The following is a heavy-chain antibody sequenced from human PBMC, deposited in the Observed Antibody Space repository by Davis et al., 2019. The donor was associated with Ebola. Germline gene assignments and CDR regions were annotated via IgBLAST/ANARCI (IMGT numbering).Heavy chain of an antibody. V-gene: IGHV3-7*03. CDR3: AATTAAAPEADL. CDR1: GFTFSSYW. Sequence: GESLKISCAASGFTFSSYWMSWVRQAPGKGLEWVANIKQDGSEKYYVDSVKGRFTISRDNTKKCLYLQTDSLRAEDTAVYYCAATTAAAPEADLWGRGTQVTVSS. D-gene: IGHD4-23*01. J-gene: IGHJ5*02. CDR2: IKQDGSEK.